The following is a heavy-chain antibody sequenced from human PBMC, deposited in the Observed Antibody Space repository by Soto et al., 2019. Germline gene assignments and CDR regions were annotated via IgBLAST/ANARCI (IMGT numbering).Heavy chain of an antibody. J-gene: IGHJ6*02. CDR2: IDPSDSYT. D-gene: IGHD1-20*01. Sequence: GESLKTSVKGSGYSFTSYWISWVRQMPGKGLEWMGRIDPSDSYTNYSPSFQGHVTISADKSISTAYLQWSSLKASDTAMYYCASGGVTGTPDVWGQGTTVTVSS. CDR3: ASGGVTGTPDV. V-gene: IGHV5-10-1*01. CDR1: GYSFTSYW.